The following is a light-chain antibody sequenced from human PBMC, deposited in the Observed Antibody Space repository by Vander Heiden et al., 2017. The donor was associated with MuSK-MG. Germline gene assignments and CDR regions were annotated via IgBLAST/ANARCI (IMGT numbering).Light chain of an antibody. V-gene: IGLV2-8*01. J-gene: IGLJ3*02. CDR3: SSYAGSNNWV. Sequence: QSAPTQPPSASGSPGPSVTISCTGTSSDVGGYNYVSWYQQHPGKAPKLMIYEVSKRPSGVPDRFSGSKSGNTASLTVSGLQAEDEADYYCSSYAGSNNWVFGGGTKLTVL. CDR2: EVS. CDR1: SSDVGGYNY.